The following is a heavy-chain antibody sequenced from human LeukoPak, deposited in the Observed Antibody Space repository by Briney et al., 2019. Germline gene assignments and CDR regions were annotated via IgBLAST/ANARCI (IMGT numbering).Heavy chain of an antibody. CDR3: ARHAAGGSYYGSPDY. J-gene: IGHJ4*02. V-gene: IGHV5-51*01. Sequence: GESLKISCKGSGYSFTSYWIGWVRQMPGKGLEWMGIIYPGDSDTRYSPSFQGQVTISADKSISTAYLQWSSLKASDTAMYYCARHAAGGSYYGSPDYWGQGTLVTVSS. CDR2: IYPGDSDT. CDR1: GYSFTSYW. D-gene: IGHD1-26*01.